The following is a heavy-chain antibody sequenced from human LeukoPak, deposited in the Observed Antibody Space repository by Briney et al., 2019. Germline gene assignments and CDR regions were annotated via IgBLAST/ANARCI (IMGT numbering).Heavy chain of an antibody. Sequence: GGSLRLSCAASGFTFSSYGMNWVRQAPGKGLEWVSSISGSGTYIYYADSVKGRFTISRDNAKNSLYLQMNTLRAEDTAVYYCVRDLDLGGYSSFEYWGQGALVTVSS. V-gene: IGHV3-21*01. CDR1: GFTFSSYG. J-gene: IGHJ4*02. CDR2: ISGSGTYI. CDR3: VRDLDLGGYSSFEY. D-gene: IGHD4-23*01.